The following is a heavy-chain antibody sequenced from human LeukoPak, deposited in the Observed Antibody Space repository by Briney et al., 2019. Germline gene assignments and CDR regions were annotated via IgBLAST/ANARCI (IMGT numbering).Heavy chain of an antibody. CDR1: GYSFTSYW. J-gene: IGHJ6*02. Sequence: GESLKISCKGSGYSFTSYWIGWVRQMPGKGLEWMGIIYPGDSDTRYSPSFQGQVTISADKSISTAYLQWSSLKASDTAMYYCARGDVPHNIYYYYGMDVWGQGTTVTVSS. CDR2: IYPGDSDT. V-gene: IGHV5-51*01. CDR3: ARGDVPHNIYYYYGMDV. D-gene: IGHD2/OR15-2a*01.